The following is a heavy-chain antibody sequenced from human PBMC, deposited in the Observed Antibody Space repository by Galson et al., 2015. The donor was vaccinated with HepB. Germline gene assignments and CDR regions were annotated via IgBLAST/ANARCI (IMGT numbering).Heavy chain of an antibody. CDR3: ARLQCLINTCSPSVREWLAPVDS. Sequence: SLRLSCAASGFTFSNYAMHWIRQAPGKGLEWVAAISYDGTKTFYTDSVKGRFTVSRDNSKNTLYLQMNSLTAVDTAAYYCARLQCLINTCSPSVREWLAPVDSWGQGTLVTIST. CDR1: GFTFSNYA. V-gene: IGHV3-30*04. D-gene: IGHD6-19*01. CDR2: ISYDGTKT. J-gene: IGHJ5*01.